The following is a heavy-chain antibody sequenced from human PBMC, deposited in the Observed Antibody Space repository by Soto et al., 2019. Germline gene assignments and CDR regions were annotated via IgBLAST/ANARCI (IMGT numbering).Heavy chain of an antibody. J-gene: IGHJ6*02. CDR3: ESDRRWLDGMDV. V-gene: IGHV1-18*01. D-gene: IGHD2-15*01. CDR1: GYTFTSYG. CDR2: ISAYNGNT. Sequence: QVQLVQSGAEVKKPGASVKVSCKASGYTFTSYGISWVRQAPGQGLEWMGWISAYNGNTNYAQKLQGRVTMTTDTTPSTAYRELRGLRSDDTAVYYCESDRRWLDGMDVWGQGTTVTVSS.